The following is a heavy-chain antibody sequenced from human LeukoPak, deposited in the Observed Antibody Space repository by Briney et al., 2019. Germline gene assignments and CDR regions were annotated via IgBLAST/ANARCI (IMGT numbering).Heavy chain of an antibody. CDR3: ARGAWELPTMHDY. D-gene: IGHD1-26*01. CDR2: ISSSSSYI. Sequence: PGGSPRLSCAASGFTFSTYSMNWVRQAPGKGLEWVSSISSSSSYIYYADSVKGRFTISRDNAKNSLYLQMNSLRAEDTAVYYCARGAWELPTMHDYWGQGTLVTVSS. J-gene: IGHJ4*02. V-gene: IGHV3-21*01. CDR1: GFTFSTYS.